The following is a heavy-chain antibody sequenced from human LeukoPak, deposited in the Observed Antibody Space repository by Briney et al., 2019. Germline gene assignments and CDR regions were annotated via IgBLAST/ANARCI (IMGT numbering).Heavy chain of an antibody. CDR1: GGSVSSGTYY. J-gene: IGHJ4*02. CDR2: ISYSGST. V-gene: IGHV4-61*01. CDR3: ARGTMLRGIRFDY. D-gene: IGHD3-10*01. Sequence: SETLSLTCTVSGGSVSSGTYYWSWIRQPPGKGLEWIGYISYSGSTNSNPSLKSRVTILGDTSKNQFSLKLSSVTAADTAVFYCARGTMLRGIRFDYWGQGTLVTVSS.